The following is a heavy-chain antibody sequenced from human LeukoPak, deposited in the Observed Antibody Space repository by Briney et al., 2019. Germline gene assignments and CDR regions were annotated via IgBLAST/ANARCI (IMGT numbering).Heavy chain of an antibody. V-gene: IGHV4-59*08. J-gene: IGHJ4*02. D-gene: IGHD2/OR15-2a*01. CDR3: AGHHPRNTVDF. Sequence: SDTLSLTCTVSGGSISSYYWSWIRQPPGKGLEWIAYISDIGSINYNPSLKSRVTISLDTSKNQFPLKLSSVTAADTAVYYCAGHHPRNTVDFWGQGTLVTVSS. CDR2: ISDIGSI. CDR1: GGSISSYY.